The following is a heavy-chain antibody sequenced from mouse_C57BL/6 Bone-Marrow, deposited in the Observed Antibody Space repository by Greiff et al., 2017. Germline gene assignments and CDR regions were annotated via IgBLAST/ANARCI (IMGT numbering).Heavy chain of an antibody. D-gene: IGHD1-1*01. CDR1: GYTFTSYT. CDR3: ESYAYGSSYGY. V-gene: IGHV1-4*01. J-gene: IGHJ2*01. Sequence: VQVQESGAELARPGASVKMSCKASGYTFTSYTMHWVKQRPGQGLEWIGYINPSSGCTKYNQKFKNKATLTADKSSSTAYMQLSSLTSEDSAVYDGESYAYGSSYGYGGQGPTPTVSA. CDR2: INPSSGCT.